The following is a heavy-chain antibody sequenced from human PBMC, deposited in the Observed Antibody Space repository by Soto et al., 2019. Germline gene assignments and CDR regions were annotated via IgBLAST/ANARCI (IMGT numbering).Heavy chain of an antibody. Sequence: QVQLVQSGAEVKKPESSVKVSCKASGVTFTSETISWVRQAPGQGLEWMGGIIPLFGAANYAQKFQGRVTITADESTSTVYMELSSLRSDDMAVYYCATELGENPASPFDSWGQGTLVTVSS. V-gene: IGHV1-69*01. CDR1: GVTFTSET. D-gene: IGHD2-21*01. CDR2: IIPLFGAA. J-gene: IGHJ4*02. CDR3: ATELGENPASPFDS.